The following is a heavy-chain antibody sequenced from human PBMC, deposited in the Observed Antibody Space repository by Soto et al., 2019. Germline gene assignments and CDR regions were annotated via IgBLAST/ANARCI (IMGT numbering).Heavy chain of an antibody. V-gene: IGHV1-69*02. CDR1: GGTFSSYT. D-gene: IGHD2-2*01. CDR2: SIPILGIA. J-gene: IGHJ3*02. CDR3: ASTYCSSTSCYSGRALRDAFDI. Sequence: QVQLVQSGAEVKKPGSSVKVSCKASGGTFSSYTISWVRQAPGQGLEWMGRSIPILGIANYAQKFQGRVTITADKSTSTAYMELSSLRSEDTAVYYCASTYCSSTSCYSGRALRDAFDIWGQGTMVTVSS.